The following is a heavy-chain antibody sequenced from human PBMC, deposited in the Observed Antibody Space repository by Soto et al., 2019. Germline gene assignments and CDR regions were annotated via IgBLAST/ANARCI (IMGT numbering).Heavy chain of an antibody. J-gene: IGHJ6*02. CDR1: GFTFSSYG. CDR2: ISYDGSKK. Sequence: QVQLVESGGGVVQPGRSLRLSCAASGFTFSSYGMHWVRQAPGKGLEWVAVISYDGSKKYYADSVKGRFTISRDNSKNTLYLQMNSLRAEDTAVYYCAKELAVATFYGMDVWGQGTTVTVSS. V-gene: IGHV3-30*18. CDR3: AKELAVATFYGMDV. D-gene: IGHD5-12*01.